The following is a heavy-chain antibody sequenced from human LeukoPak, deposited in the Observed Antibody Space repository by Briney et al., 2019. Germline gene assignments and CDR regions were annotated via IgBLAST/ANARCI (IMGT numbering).Heavy chain of an antibody. J-gene: IGHJ5*02. CDR1: GYTFTSYY. D-gene: IGHD6-19*01. CDR2: INPSGGST. Sequence: GASVKVSCKASGYTFTSYYMHWVRQAPGQGLEWMGIINPSGGSTSYAQKFQGRVTMTRDTSTSTVYMELSSLRSEDTAVYYCARVSFDSGWYSFNWFDPWGQGTLVTVSS. CDR3: ARVSFDSGWYSFNWFDP. V-gene: IGHV1-46*01.